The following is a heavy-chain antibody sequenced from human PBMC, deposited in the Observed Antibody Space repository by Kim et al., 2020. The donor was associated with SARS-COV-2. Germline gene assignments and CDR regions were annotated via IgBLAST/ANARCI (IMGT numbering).Heavy chain of an antibody. Sequence: GGSLRLSCAASGFTVSSNYMSWVRQAPGKGLEWVSVFYSGGSTYYADSVKGRFTISRDNSKNTLYLQMNSLRVEDTAVYYCAREGPDHQRAFDICGQGTMVTVSS. CDR3: AREGPDHQRAFDI. J-gene: IGHJ3*02. CDR2: FYSGGST. V-gene: IGHV3-66*01. CDR1: GFTVSSNY.